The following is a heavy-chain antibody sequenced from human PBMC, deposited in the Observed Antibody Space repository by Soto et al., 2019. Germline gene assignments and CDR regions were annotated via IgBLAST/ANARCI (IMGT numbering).Heavy chain of an antibody. CDR1: GGSFSGYY. Sequence: PSETLSLTCAVYGGSFSGYYWTWIRQPPGTGLEWIGEINHSGSTNYNPSLKSRVTISSDTSDNTLYLQMNALRADDTAVYYCARGLAREAGIDRWGQGTLVTVSS. CDR3: ARGLAREAGIDR. J-gene: IGHJ5*02. CDR2: INHSGST. V-gene: IGHV4-34*01. D-gene: IGHD6-19*01.